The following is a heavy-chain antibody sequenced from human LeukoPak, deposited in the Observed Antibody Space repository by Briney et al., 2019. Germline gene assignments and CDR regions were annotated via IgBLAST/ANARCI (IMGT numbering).Heavy chain of an antibody. J-gene: IGHJ6*03. D-gene: IGHD1-1*01. CDR2: IYPGDSDT. CDR3: ARQLESYYYYMDV. CDR1: GYSFTSYW. Sequence: GESLKISCKGSGYSFTSYWIGWVRQMPGKGLEWMGIIYPGDSDTRYSPSFQGQVTISADKSISTAYLQWSSLKASDTAMYYCARQLESYYYYMDVWDKGTTVTVSS. V-gene: IGHV5-51*01.